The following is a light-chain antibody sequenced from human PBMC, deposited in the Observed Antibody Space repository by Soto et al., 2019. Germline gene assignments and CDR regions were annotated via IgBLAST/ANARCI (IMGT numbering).Light chain of an antibody. J-gene: IGKJ2*01. CDR2: GAS. CDR1: QSVSSN. CDR3: QQYNNWPPIT. V-gene: IGKV3-15*01. Sequence: EIVLTQSPATLSVSPGERATLSCRASQSVSSNLAWYQHKPGQAHRLLIYGASTRATGIPASFSGSGSGTAFTLTISSLQSEDFAVYYCQQYNNWPPITFGQGTKLEIK.